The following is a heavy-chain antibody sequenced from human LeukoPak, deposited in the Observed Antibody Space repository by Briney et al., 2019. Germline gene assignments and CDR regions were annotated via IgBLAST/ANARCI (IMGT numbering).Heavy chain of an antibody. CDR1: GGSISSSSYY. J-gene: IGHJ3*02. V-gene: IGHV4-39*07. CDR3: ARGLYDSSGLDAFDI. CDR2: IYYSGST. D-gene: IGHD3-22*01. Sequence: SETLSLTCTVSGGSISSSSYYWGWIRQPPGKGLEWIGSIYYSGSTYYNPSLKSRVTISVDTSKNQFSLKLSSVAAADTAVYYCARGLYDSSGLDAFDIWGQGTMVTVSS.